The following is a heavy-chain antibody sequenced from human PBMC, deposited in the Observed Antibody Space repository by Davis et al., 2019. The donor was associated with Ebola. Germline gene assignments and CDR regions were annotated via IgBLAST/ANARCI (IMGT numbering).Heavy chain of an antibody. CDR3: ARGWFRGGMDV. Sequence: HSQTLSLTCAISGDSVSSGGWNWIRQSPSRGLEWLGRTYYNSKWYNEYAVSVKSRISINPDTSKNQFSLQLNSVTPEDTALYYCARGWFRGGMDVWGEGTTVTVSS. CDR1: GDSVSSGG. J-gene: IGHJ6*04. V-gene: IGHV6-1*01. CDR2: TYYNSKWYN. D-gene: IGHD3-10*01.